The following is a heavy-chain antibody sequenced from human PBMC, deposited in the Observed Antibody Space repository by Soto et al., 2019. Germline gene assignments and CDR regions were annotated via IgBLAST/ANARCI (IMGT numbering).Heavy chain of an antibody. CDR1: GFSFSNYL. Sequence: GGSLRLSCAASGFSFSNYLMAWVRQAPGKGLGWVANINRDGGERYHADSVRGRFTIFRDNSENSLYLQMNRLRAEDTAVYYCARDATFCLDCWGRGTLVTVSS. CDR3: ARDATFCLDC. D-gene: IGHD3-16*01. CDR2: INRDGGER. J-gene: IGHJ4*02. V-gene: IGHV3-7*03.